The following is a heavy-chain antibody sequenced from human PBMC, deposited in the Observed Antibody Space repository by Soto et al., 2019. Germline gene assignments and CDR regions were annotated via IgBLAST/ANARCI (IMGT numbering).Heavy chain of an antibody. J-gene: IGHJ4*02. CDR2: ISAYNGNT. CDR3: ASGARYSSSTSCYSSFDY. Sequence: VKVSCKASGYTFTSYGISWVRQAPGQGLEWMGWISAYNGNTNYAQKLQGRVTMTTDTSTSTAYMELRSLRSDDTAVYYCASGARYSSSTSCYSSFDYWGQGTLVTVSS. CDR1: GYTFTSYG. D-gene: IGHD2-2*01. V-gene: IGHV1-18*01.